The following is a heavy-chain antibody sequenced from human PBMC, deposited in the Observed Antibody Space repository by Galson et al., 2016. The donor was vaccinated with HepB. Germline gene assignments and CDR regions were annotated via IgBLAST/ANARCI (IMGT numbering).Heavy chain of an antibody. J-gene: IGHJ4*02. Sequence: SETLSLTCAVYGGSFTDSYWTWIRQSPRKGLEWIGHIDHTGDTNYSPSLRSRLTLSVDTSKNQFSLSLRSVTAADTAVYYCARRGITRVRAVYNYFDSWGQGTLVTVSS. D-gene: IGHD3-10*01. CDR2: IDHTGDT. V-gene: IGHV4-34*01. CDR3: ARRGITRVRAVYNYFDS. CDR1: GGSFTDSY.